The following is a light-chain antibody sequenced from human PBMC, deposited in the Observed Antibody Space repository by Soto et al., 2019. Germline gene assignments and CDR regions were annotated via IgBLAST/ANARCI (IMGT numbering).Light chain of an antibody. Sequence: QSVLTQPPSASGSPGQSVTISCTGTSSDVGGYNYVSWYQQHPGKAPKLMIYDVTYRPSGVSTRFSGSKSGNTASLTISGLQAEDEADYYCSSYTSLTTVVFGGGTKLTVL. V-gene: IGLV2-14*01. J-gene: IGLJ2*01. CDR2: DVT. CDR1: SSDVGGYNY. CDR3: SSYTSLTTVV.